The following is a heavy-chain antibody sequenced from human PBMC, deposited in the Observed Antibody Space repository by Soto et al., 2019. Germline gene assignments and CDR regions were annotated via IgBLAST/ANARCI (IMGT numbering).Heavy chain of an antibody. CDR2: VWYDGSRQ. Sequence: QVQLVESGGGVVQPGTSLRLSCATSGLTFRIYGFHWVRQAPGRGLEWLALVWYDGSRQYYADSVRGRFTISRDNSRNTLYLQMNTLRAEDTAVYYCAGGSSGSYHFDYWGQGALVSVSS. CDR3: AGGSSGSYHFDY. V-gene: IGHV3-33*08. D-gene: IGHD6-25*01. CDR1: GLTFRIYG. J-gene: IGHJ4*02.